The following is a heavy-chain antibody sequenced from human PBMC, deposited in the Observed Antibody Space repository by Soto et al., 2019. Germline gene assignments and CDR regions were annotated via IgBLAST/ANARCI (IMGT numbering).Heavy chain of an antibody. V-gene: IGHV4-31*03. CDR1: GGSISSGGYY. CDR2: IYYSGST. Sequence: QVQLQESGPGLVKPSQTLSLTCTVSGGSISSGGYYWSWIRQHPGKSLEWIGYIYYSGSTYYNPSLTSRVTISVDTSKNQFSLKLSSVTAADPAVYYCARDKIDYDSSGYYASWGQGTQVTVSS. CDR3: ARDKIDYDSSGYYAS. D-gene: IGHD3-22*01. J-gene: IGHJ5*02.